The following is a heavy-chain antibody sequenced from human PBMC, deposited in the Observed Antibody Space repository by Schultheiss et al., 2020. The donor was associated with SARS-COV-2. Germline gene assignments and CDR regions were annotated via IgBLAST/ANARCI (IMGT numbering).Heavy chain of an antibody. Sequence: GGSLRLSCAASGFTFSSYAMHWVRQAPGKGLEWVAVISYDGSNKYYADSVKGRFTISRDNSKNTLYLQMNSLRAEDTAVYYCARVNCSSTSCYLGYMDVWGKGTTVTVSS. CDR1: GFTFSSYA. CDR3: ARVNCSSTSCYLGYMDV. J-gene: IGHJ6*03. D-gene: IGHD2-2*01. CDR2: ISYDGSNK. V-gene: IGHV3-30*01.